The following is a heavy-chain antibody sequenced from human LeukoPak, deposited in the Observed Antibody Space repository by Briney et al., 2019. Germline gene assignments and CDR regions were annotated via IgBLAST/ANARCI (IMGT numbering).Heavy chain of an antibody. Sequence: GGSLRLSCAASGFTFNNYAMSWVRQAPGKGLEWVTFIRFDGNDKYYADSVKGRFTVSRDNSKNTLYLQMNSLRVEDTAVYYCAKDPLGGYPAWYFDLWGRGTLVTVSS. V-gene: IGHV3-30*02. D-gene: IGHD3-16*01. CDR3: AKDPLGGYPAWYFDL. J-gene: IGHJ2*01. CDR1: GFTFNNYA. CDR2: IRFDGNDK.